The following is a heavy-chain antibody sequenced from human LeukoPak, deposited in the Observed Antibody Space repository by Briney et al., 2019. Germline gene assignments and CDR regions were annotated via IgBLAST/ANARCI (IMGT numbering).Heavy chain of an antibody. D-gene: IGHD2-15*01. J-gene: IGHJ6*03. Sequence: GGSLRLSCAASGFTFSDYYMSWIRQAPGRGLEGVSYISSSGSTTYYADSVKGRFTISRDNANNSLYLEMNSLRAEDAAVYYCARPEVVAGTYYYYYYMDVWGKGTTVTVSS. V-gene: IGHV3-11*01. CDR2: ISSSGSTT. CDR1: GFTFSDYY. CDR3: ARPEVVAGTYYYYYYMDV.